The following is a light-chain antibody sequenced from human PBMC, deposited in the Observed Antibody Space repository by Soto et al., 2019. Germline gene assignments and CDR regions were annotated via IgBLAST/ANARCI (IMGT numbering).Light chain of an antibody. CDR2: KAS. CDR3: QQYNSLWT. V-gene: IGKV1-5*03. J-gene: IGKJ1*01. CDR1: QSISSW. Sequence: DIQMTQSPSTLSASVGDRVTITCRASQSISSWSAWYQQKPGKAPKLLIYKASSLESGVPSRFSGSGSGTEFTLTISSLQPDDFATYYCQQYNSLWTLGQGTKVDIK.